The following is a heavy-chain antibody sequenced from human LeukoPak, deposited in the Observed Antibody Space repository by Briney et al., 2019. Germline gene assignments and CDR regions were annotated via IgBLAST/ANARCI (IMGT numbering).Heavy chain of an antibody. CDR1: GFTVSSNY. Sequence: GGSLRLSCAASGFTVSSNYMSWVRQAPGKGLEWVAVISYDGSNKYYADSVKGRFTISRDNSKNTLSLQMNSLRAEDTSVYYCVRDGVGATTFFGYFDYWGQGIPVTVSS. J-gene: IGHJ4*02. CDR3: VRDGVGATTFFGYFDY. D-gene: IGHD1-26*01. V-gene: IGHV3-30-3*01. CDR2: ISYDGSNK.